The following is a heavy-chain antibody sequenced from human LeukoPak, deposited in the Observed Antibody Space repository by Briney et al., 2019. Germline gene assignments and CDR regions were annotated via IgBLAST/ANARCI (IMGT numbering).Heavy chain of an antibody. CDR1: GFTFSSYA. V-gene: IGHV3-23*01. D-gene: IGHD2-15*01. CDR2: INGSGGST. J-gene: IGHJ4*02. CDR3: AKAPTSKDCSGGSCYLFDY. Sequence: PGGSLRLSCAASGFTFSSYAMSWVRQAPGKGLEWVSAINGSGGSTYYADSVKGRFTISRDNSKNTLYLQVNSLRAEDTAVYYCAKAPTSKDCSGGSCYLFDYWGQGTLVTVSS.